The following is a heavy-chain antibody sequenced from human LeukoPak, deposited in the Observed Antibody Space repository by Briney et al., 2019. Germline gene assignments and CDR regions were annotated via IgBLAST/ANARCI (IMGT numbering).Heavy chain of an antibody. Sequence: GAAVKVSCKASGGTLILYSISWVRQAPGQGLEWLGGIIPIFGTVNYAQRFQGRVTITADESTSTAYMELSSLRSEDTAVYYCASLRRQWLAYFDYWGQGILVTVA. J-gene: IGHJ4*02. CDR2: IIPIFGTV. V-gene: IGHV1-69*13. D-gene: IGHD6-19*01. CDR3: ASLRRQWLAYFDY. CDR1: GGTLILYS.